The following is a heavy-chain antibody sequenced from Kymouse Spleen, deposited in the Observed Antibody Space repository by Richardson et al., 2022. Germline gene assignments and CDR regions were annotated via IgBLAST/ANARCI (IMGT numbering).Heavy chain of an antibody. D-gene: IGHD3-3*01. CDR3: ARHGDFWSGYLDY. V-gene: IGHV4-39*01. CDR2: IYYSGST. J-gene: IGHJ4*02. Sequence: QLQLQESGPGLVKPSETLSLTCTVSGGSISSSSYYWGWIRQPPGKGLEWIGSIYYSGSTYYNPSLKSRVTISVDTSKNQFSLKLSSVTAADTAVYYCARHGDFWSGYLDYWGQGTLVTVSS. CDR1: GGSISSSSYY.